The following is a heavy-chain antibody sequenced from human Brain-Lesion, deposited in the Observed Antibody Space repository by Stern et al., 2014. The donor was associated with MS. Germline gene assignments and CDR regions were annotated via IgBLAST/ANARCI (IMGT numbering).Heavy chain of an antibody. CDR3: ARDRVTTVTTYYFDS. D-gene: IGHD4-17*01. V-gene: IGHV3-66*02. Sequence: EVQLLESGGGLVQPGGSLRLSCAASGFTVSNYYMSWVRQAPGKGLEWVSIIYTSGKTYHADSVRGRFVISRDKSKSTLYLQMDSLRPEDTAVYYCARDRVTTVTTYYFDSWGQGTRVTVSS. CDR1: GFTVSNYY. J-gene: IGHJ4*02. CDR2: IYTSGKT.